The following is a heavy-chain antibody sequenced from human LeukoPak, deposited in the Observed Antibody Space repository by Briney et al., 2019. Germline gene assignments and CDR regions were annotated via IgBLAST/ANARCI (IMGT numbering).Heavy chain of an antibody. Sequence: GGSLRLSCAASGFTFSSYWMHWVRQAPGKGLVWVSRIKGDGSSTSYADSVKGRFTISRDNAKNTLYLQMNSLRAEDTAVYYCAKISGYYPSDYWGQGTLVTVSS. J-gene: IGHJ4*02. D-gene: IGHD3-22*01. V-gene: IGHV3-74*01. CDR2: IKGDGSST. CDR1: GFTFSSYW. CDR3: AKISGYYPSDY.